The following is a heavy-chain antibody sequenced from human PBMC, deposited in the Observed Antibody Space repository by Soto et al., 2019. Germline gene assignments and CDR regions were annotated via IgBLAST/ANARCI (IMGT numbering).Heavy chain of an antibody. CDR2: ISYDGSNK. CDR1: GFTFSDYP. Sequence: QMQLVESGGGVVQPGRSLRLSCATSGFTFSDYPIHWVRQAPGKGLEWVAFISYDGSNKYYADSVKGRFTISRDNSKNRLYLQMNSLRTEDTAVYYCARDGPYFDYWGQGTLVTVSA. J-gene: IGHJ4*02. V-gene: IGHV3-30-3*01. CDR3: ARDGPYFDY.